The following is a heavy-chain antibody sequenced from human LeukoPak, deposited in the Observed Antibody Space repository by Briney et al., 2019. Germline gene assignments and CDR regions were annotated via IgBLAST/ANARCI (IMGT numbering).Heavy chain of an antibody. D-gene: IGHD1-26*01. CDR3: ARRYSGSSVDY. CDR2: IYPADSDT. Sequence: GESLKISFEGSGYSFTNYWIGWVRQMPGKGLEWMGIIYPADSDTRYSPSFQGQVTISADKSISTAYLQWSSLKASDTAMYFCARRYSGSSVDYWGQGTLVTVSS. J-gene: IGHJ4*02. CDR1: GYSFTNYW. V-gene: IGHV5-51*01.